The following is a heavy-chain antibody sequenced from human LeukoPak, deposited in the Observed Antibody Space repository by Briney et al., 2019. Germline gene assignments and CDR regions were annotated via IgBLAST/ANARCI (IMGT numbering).Heavy chain of an antibody. CDR1: GFTFSSYT. CDR3: ARDVVHPAQITIFGVITPGIDY. CDR2: ISYDGSIK. V-gene: IGHV3-30*04. J-gene: IGHJ4*02. Sequence: AGGSLRLSCAASGFTFSSYTMHWVRQAPGKGLEWVAVISYDGSIKYYADSVKGRFTISRDNSKNTLYLQMNSLRADDTAMYCCARDVVHPAQITIFGVITPGIDYWGQGTLVTVSS. D-gene: IGHD3-3*01.